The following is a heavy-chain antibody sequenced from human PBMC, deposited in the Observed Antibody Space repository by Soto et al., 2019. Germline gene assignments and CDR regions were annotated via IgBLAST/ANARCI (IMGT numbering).Heavy chain of an antibody. J-gene: IGHJ4*02. CDR2: IIPILGIA. Sequence: SVNVSCKASGGTFSSYTISWVRQAPGQGLEWMGRIIPILGIANYAQKFQGRVTITADKSTSTAYMELSSLRSEDTAVYYCARGEAYCSSTSCSAVNLDYCGKGTLVPVSS. CDR3: ARGEAYCSSTSCSAVNLDY. V-gene: IGHV1-69*02. CDR1: GGTFSSYT. D-gene: IGHD2-2*01.